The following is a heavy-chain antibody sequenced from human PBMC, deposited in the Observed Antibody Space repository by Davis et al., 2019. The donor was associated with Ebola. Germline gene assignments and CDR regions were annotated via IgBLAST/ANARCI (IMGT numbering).Heavy chain of an antibody. CDR2: MSYGGSHT. CDR3: TLLQEHL. V-gene: IGHV3-30*03. CDR1: GFSFGTYG. J-gene: IGHJ6*01. Sequence: GESLKISCAALGFSFGTYGMHWVRQAPGKGLEWVGYMSYGGSHTSSIDSVKGRFTISRDNSKNTLYLQMNSLHQGPIGLPPGTLLQEHLWG.